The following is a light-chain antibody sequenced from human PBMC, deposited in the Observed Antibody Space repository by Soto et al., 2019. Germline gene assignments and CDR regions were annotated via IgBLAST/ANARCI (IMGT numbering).Light chain of an antibody. CDR2: INSDGSH. Sequence: QPVLTQPPSASASPGASVKLTCTLSSGHSTYAIACYQQQSEKGPRFLMMINSDGSHSTGDGFFDRFSGSSSGAERHLTISSLQAEDEADYYCQSLGTGIQVFGGGTKLTVL. CDR1: SGHSTYA. J-gene: IGLJ3*02. V-gene: IGLV4-69*01. CDR3: QSLGTGIQV.